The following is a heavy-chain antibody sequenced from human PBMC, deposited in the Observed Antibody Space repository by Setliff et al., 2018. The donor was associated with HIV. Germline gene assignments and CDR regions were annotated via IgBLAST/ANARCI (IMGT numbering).Heavy chain of an antibody. CDR1: GFTFRSYW. V-gene: IGHV3-7*01. Sequence: PGGSLRLSCAASGFTFRSYWMSWVRQAPGKGLEWVANINQDGSEKYYVDSVKGRFTISRDNAKNSLYLQMNSLRAEDTAVYYCARERVGLHYWGQGTLVTVSS. CDR2: INQDGSEK. D-gene: IGHD2-2*01. J-gene: IGHJ4*02. CDR3: ARERVGLHY.